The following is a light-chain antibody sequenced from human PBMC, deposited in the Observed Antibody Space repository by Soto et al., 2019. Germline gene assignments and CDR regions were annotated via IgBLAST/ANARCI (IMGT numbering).Light chain of an antibody. CDR1: SSDIGSSHL. J-gene: IGLJ2*01. V-gene: IGLV2-14*02. CDR3: QSYDSSLSGPVV. Sequence: QSVLTQPASVSGSPGQSITISCTGASSDIGSSHLVSWYQQHPGKAPKVIIYGNSNRPSGVPDRFSGSKSGTSASLAITGLQAEDEADYYCQSYDSSLSGPVVFGGGTKVTVL. CDR2: GNS.